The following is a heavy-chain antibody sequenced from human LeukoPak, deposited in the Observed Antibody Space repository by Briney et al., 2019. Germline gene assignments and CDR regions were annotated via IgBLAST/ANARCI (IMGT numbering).Heavy chain of an antibody. D-gene: IGHD5-18*01. CDR2: IFSGGST. CDR1: GFTASSNY. V-gene: IGHV3-53*01. CDR3: ARLDTALVSYYYYYFMDV. Sequence: GGSLRLSCVPSGFTASSNYMSWVRQAPGKGREWVSLIFSGGSTYYADSVKARFTISRDNSKNTLYPQRNSLRAEDTAVYYCARLDTALVSYYYYYFMDVCGKGTTVTVSS. J-gene: IGHJ6*03.